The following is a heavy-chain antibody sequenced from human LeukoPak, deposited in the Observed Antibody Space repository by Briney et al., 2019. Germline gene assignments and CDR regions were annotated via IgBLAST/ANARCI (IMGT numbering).Heavy chain of an antibody. CDR2: ICSSGST. Sequence: SETLSLTCTVSGGSISSHYWSWIRQPAGKGLEWIGRICSSGSTMYNPSLKSRVTMSVDTSKNQFSLKLSSVTAADTAVYYCARVAYTVTDYFDCWGQGTLVTVSS. CDR1: GGSISSHY. CDR3: ARVAYTVTDYFDC. J-gene: IGHJ4*02. V-gene: IGHV4-4*07. D-gene: IGHD4-17*01.